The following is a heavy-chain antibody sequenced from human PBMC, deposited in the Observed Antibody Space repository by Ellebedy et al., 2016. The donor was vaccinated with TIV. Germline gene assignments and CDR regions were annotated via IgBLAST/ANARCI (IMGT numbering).Heavy chain of an antibody. J-gene: IGHJ4*02. Sequence: PGGSLRLSCAASGFMFSTYDMHWVRQAPGKGLEWVAVISFDGRKIHYSGSVKGHFTISRDNSRGSLHLEMNSLTAEDTAVYYCAREMSTGYYRTVDYWGPGTLVTVSS. V-gene: IGHV3-30*03. CDR1: GFMFSTYD. D-gene: IGHD3-22*01. CDR2: ISFDGRKI. CDR3: AREMSTGYYRTVDY.